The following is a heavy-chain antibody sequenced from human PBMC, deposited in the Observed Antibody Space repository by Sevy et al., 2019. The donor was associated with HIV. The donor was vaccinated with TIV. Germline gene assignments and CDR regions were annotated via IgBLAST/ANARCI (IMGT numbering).Heavy chain of an antibody. J-gene: IGHJ4*02. V-gene: IGHV3-48*03. CDR1: GFTFSSFE. D-gene: IGHD4-17*01. Sequence: GGSLRLSCAASGFTFSSFEMNWVRQTPGKGPEWVSFISSSGSLIYYADSVKGRFIMSRDNAKNSLYLQMNSLRAEDTGVYYCTRDLPPSATTVAHFDYWGQGTLVTVSS. CDR2: ISSSGSLI. CDR3: TRDLPPSATTVAHFDY.